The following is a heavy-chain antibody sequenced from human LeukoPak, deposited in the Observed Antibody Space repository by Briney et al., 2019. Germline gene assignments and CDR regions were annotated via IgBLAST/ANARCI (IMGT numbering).Heavy chain of an antibody. V-gene: IGHV3-21*01. CDR3: ARDASYPSDAFDI. D-gene: IGHD6-6*01. CDR1: GFTFSSYT. Sequence: GGSLRLSCAASGFTFSSYTMNWVRQAPGKGLEWVSSISSSSSYIYYADSVKGRFTISRDNAKNSLYLQMNSLRAEDTAVYYCARDASYPSDAFDIWGQGTMVTVSS. CDR2: ISSSSSYI. J-gene: IGHJ3*02.